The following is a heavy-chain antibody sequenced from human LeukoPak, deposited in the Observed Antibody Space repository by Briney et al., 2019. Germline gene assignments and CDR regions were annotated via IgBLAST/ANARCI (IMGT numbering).Heavy chain of an antibody. CDR3: ARMFKVRGPGGMDV. CDR1: GYTFTGYY. CDR2: INPNSGGT. J-gene: IGHJ6*02. D-gene: IGHD3-10*01. Sequence: ASVKVSCKASGYTFTGYYMHWVRQAPGQGLEWMGWINPNSGGTNYAQKFQGRVTMTRDTSISTAYMELSRLRSDDTAVYYCARMFKVRGPGGMDVWGQGTTVTVSS. V-gene: IGHV1-2*02.